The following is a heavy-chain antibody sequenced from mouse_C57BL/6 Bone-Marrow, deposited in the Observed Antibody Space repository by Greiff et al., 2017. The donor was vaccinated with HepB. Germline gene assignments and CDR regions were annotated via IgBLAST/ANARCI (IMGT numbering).Heavy chain of an antibody. CDR1: GYTFTSYW. V-gene: IGHV1-72*01. CDR3: ARGGVYYGNYSFYAMDY. CDR2: IDPNSGGT. Sequence: VQLQQPGAELVKPGASVKLSCKASGYTFTSYWMHWVKQRPGRGLEWIGRIDPNSGGTKYNEKFKSKATLTVDKPSSTAYMQLSSLTSEDSAVYYCARGGVYYGNYSFYAMDYWGQGTSVTVSS. J-gene: IGHJ4*01. D-gene: IGHD2-1*01.